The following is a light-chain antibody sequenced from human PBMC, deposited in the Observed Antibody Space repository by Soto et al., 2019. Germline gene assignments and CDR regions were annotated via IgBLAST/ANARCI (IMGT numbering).Light chain of an antibody. Sequence: DIQMTQSPSTLSASVGDTVTITCRASQSISNCLAWYQQRPGKAPNLLIYKASSLEGGVPSRFSGSGSGTDFTLTISSLQPDDFATYYCQQYNTYPWTFGQGTRVE. CDR3: QQYNTYPWT. V-gene: IGKV1-5*03. CDR2: KAS. CDR1: QSISNC. J-gene: IGKJ1*01.